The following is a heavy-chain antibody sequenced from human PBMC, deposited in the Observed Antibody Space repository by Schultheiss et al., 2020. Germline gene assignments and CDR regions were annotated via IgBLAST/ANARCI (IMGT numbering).Heavy chain of an antibody. D-gene: IGHD3-3*01. CDR2: INSDGSST. Sequence: GGSLRLSCAASGFTFSSYWMHWVRQAPGKGLVWVSRINSDGSSTSYADSVKGRFTISRDNAKNTLYLQMNSLRAEDTAVYYCASLTQPRYDFWSGPFRNWFDPWGQGTLVTVSS. CDR1: GFTFSSYW. V-gene: IGHV3-74*01. J-gene: IGHJ5*02. CDR3: ASLTQPRYDFWSGPFRNWFDP.